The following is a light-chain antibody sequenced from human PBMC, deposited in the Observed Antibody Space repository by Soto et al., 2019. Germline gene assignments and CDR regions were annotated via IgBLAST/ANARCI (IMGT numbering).Light chain of an antibody. J-gene: IGKJ4*01. V-gene: IGKV3-11*01. CDR1: QSVSSY. CDR2: DAT. Sequence: EIVLTQSPATLSLSPGERATLSCRASQSVSSYLAWYQQKPGQAPRLLIYDATNRATGIPARLSGSGSGTDFTLTISSLEPDELGGYYCQQRSNWSITSGSETKVPIK. CDR3: QQRSNWSIT.